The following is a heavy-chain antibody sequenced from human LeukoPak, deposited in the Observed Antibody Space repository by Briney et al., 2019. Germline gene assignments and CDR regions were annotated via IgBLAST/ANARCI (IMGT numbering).Heavy chain of an antibody. CDR1: GYSFTSYW. V-gene: IGHV5-51*01. CDR3: ARQKRETTMVTFDY. D-gene: IGHD5-18*01. J-gene: IGHJ4*02. Sequence: GESLKISCKGSGYSFTSYWIGWVRQMPGKGLEWMGIIYPSDSDTRYSPSFQGQVTISVDKSISTAYLQWSSLKASDTAIYYCARQKRETTMVTFDYWGQGTLVTVSS. CDR2: IYPSDSDT.